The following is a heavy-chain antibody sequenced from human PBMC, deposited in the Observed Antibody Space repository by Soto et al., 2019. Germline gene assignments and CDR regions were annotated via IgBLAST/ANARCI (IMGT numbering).Heavy chain of an antibody. Sequence: GGSLRLSCAASGFNFSSYAMHWVRQAPGKGLEWVAVISYDGGKKYYADSVKGRFTISRDNSENTLYVEMTSLSAEDTAVYYCAREGQPAAGTTPHNWGQGTLVTVSS. CDR1: GFNFSSYA. V-gene: IGHV3-30*04. D-gene: IGHD6-13*01. CDR3: AREGQPAAGTTPHN. J-gene: IGHJ4*02. CDR2: ISYDGGKK.